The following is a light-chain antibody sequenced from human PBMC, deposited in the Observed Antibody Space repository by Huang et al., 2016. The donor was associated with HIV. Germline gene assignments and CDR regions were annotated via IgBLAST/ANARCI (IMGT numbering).Light chain of an antibody. CDR1: QTISSNY. J-gene: IGKJ2*01. CDR2: GTS. CDR3: QQYGNSPPYT. Sequence: VLTQSPGTLSLSPGERATLSCRASQTISSNYFAWYQQKPGQAPRLLIYGTSNRATGIPDRFSGSGSGTDCTRTISRLEPEDFAVYYCQQYGNSPPYTFGQGTTLDIK. V-gene: IGKV3-20*01.